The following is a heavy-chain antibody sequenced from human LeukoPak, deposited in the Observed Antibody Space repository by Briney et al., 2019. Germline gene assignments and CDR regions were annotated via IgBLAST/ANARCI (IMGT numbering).Heavy chain of an antibody. CDR1: GFTVSSNY. CDR3: ARDTGEAYYGSGSYEGGDY. J-gene: IGHJ4*02. D-gene: IGHD3-10*01. CDR2: IYSGGST. Sequence: GGSLRLSCAASGFTVSSNYMSWVRQAPGKGLEWVSVIYSGGSTYYADSVKGRFTISRDNSKNTLYLQMNSLRAEDTAVYYCARDTGEAYYGSGSYEGGDYWGQGTLVTVSS. V-gene: IGHV3-66*01.